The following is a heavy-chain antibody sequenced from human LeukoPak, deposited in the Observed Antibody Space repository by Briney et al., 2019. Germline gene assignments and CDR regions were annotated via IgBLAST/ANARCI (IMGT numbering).Heavy chain of an antibody. D-gene: IGHD6-13*01. V-gene: IGHV3-7*01. CDR3: ARDGFVGAADY. CDR1: GFTFSSYW. CDR2: IKQDGSEK. Sequence: GGSLRLSCAASGFTFSSYWMSWVRQAPGKGLEWVANIKQDGSEKQYVDSVRGRFTISRDNAKNSLYLQMNSLRVEDTAVYYCARDGFVGAADYWGQGTLVTVSS. J-gene: IGHJ4*02.